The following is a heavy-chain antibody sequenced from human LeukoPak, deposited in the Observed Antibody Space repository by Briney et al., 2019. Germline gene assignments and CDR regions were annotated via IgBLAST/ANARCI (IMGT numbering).Heavy chain of an antibody. CDR2: IKQDGSEK. CDR1: GFTFSSYW. V-gene: IGHV3-7*01. CDR3: ARDAYYYDSSGYFPPSYFDY. D-gene: IGHD3-22*01. J-gene: IGHJ4*02. Sequence: GGSLRLSCVDSGFTFSSYWMSWVRQAPGKGLEWVANIKQDGSEKYYVDSVKGRFTISRDNAKNSLYLQMNSLRAEDTAVYYCARDAYYYDSSGYFPPSYFDYWGQGTLVTVSS.